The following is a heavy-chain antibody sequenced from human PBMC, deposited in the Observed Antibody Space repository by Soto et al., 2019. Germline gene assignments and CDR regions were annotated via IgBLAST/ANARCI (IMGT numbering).Heavy chain of an antibody. CDR2: ITGSGGYT. CDR3: VCVGNYLESDVYWLFDV. CDR1: GFTFSSYA. Sequence: EVQLLESGGTVVQPGGSLRLSCAASGFTFSSYAMTWVRQGPGEGLEWVSAITGSGGYTNYADSVKGRFTISRDNSKITLYLQMNSLRVVDTAVYHRVCVGNYLESDVYWLFDVWGRGTLVTVSS. V-gene: IGHV3-23*01. J-gene: IGHJ2*01. D-gene: IGHD1-26*01.